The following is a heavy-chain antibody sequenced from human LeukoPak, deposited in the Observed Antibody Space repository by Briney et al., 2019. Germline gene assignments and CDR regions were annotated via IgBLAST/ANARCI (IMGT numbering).Heavy chain of an antibody. D-gene: IGHD3-10*01. CDR1: GYTFTTYA. CDR3: ARSLRVRGVPDYMDV. Sequence: GAPVKVSCKASGYTFTTYAITWVRQAPGQGLEWMGWISTYNGNTNYAQKLQGRVTMTTDTSTSTAYMELRSLRSDDTAVYYCARSLRVRGVPDYMDVWGKGTTVTISS. J-gene: IGHJ6*03. V-gene: IGHV1-18*01. CDR2: ISTYNGNT.